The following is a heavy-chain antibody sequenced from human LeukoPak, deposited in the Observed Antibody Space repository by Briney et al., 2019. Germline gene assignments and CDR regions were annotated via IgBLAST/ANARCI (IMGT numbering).Heavy chain of an antibody. CDR2: IYYSGST. D-gene: IGHD3-10*01. CDR1: GGSISSYY. J-gene: IGHJ3*02. CDR3: ARGGPLRGSMKGAFDI. Sequence: SETLSLTCTVSGGSISSYYWSWIRQPPGKGLEWIGYIYYSGSTNYNPSLRSRVTISVDTSKNQFSLKLTSVTAADTAVYYCARGGPLRGSMKGAFDIWGQGTMVTVSS. V-gene: IGHV4-59*01.